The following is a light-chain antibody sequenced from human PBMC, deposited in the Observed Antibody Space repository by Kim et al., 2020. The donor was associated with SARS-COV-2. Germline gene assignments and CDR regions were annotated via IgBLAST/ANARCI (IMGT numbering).Light chain of an antibody. J-gene: IGKJ2*01. V-gene: IGKV3-11*01. CDR3: QQRSNWPPLYT. Sequence: SPGERATHSCRASQSVSSRLAWYQHKPGQAPSLLIYDASHRATGIPARFSGSGSGTDFTLTISSLEPDDFAVYYCQQRSNWPPLYTFGQGTKLEI. CDR2: DAS. CDR1: QSVSSR.